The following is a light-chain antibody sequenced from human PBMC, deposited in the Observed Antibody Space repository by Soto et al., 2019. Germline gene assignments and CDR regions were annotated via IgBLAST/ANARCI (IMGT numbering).Light chain of an antibody. V-gene: IGLV1-51*01. CDR3: GTWYSSRSTVV. Sequence: QSVLTQPPSVSAAPGQTVTISCSGSSSNIGNNYVSWYQQLPGTAPTLLIYDSNKRPSGIPDRFSGSKSGTSATLGITGRQTGDEADYYCGTWYSSRSTVVFGGGTKLTVL. CDR1: SSNIGNNY. J-gene: IGLJ2*01. CDR2: DSN.